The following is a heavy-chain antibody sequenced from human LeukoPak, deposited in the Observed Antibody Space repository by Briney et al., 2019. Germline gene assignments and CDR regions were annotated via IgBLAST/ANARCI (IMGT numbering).Heavy chain of an antibody. J-gene: IGHJ3*01. CDR1: GCTFSDSA. V-gene: IGHV3-23*01. CDR2: INFSGGNT. CDR3: ARDIEFST. Sequence: GGSLRLSCAASGCTFSDSAMRWVRQAPEKGLEWLSLINFSGGNTYYADSMKGRFTISRDNSKDTLYLQMNSLRAEDTAIYYCARDIEFSTWGLGTMVTVSS. D-gene: IGHD5-12*01.